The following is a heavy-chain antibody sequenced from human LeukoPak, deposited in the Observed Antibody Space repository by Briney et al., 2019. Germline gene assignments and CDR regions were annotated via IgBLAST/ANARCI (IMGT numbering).Heavy chain of an antibody. CDR1: GGTFSSYA. Sequence: SVKVSCKASGGTFSSYAISWVRQAPGHGLEWMGRIIPILGIANYAQKFQGRFTITPDKSTSTAYMELSSLRSEDTAVYYCARDIWFGERVRHYFDYWGQGTLVTVSP. CDR3: ARDIWFGERVRHYFDY. CDR2: IIPILGIA. J-gene: IGHJ4*02. D-gene: IGHD3-10*01. V-gene: IGHV1-69*04.